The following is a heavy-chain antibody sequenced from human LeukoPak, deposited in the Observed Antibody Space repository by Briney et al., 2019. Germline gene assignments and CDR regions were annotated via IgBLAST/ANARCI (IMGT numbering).Heavy chain of an antibody. CDR1: GYTFTGYY. J-gene: IGHJ6*03. CDR3: ARDPGGYGYRADYYMDV. CDR2: INPNSGGT. Sequence: ASVKVSCKASGYTFTGYYMHWVRQAPGQGLEWMGWINPNSGGTNYAQKFQGRVTMTRDTSISTAYMELSRLRSDDTAVYYCARDPGGYGYRADYYMDVWGKGTTVTISS. D-gene: IGHD5-18*01. V-gene: IGHV1-2*02.